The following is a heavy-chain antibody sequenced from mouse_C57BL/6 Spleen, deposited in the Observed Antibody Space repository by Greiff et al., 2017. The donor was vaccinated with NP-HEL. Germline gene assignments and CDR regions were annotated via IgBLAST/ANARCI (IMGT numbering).Heavy chain of an antibody. Sequence: VMLVESGPGLVQPSQSLSITCTVSGFSLTSYGVHWVRQSPGKGLEWLGVIWRGGSTDYNAAFMSRLSITKDNSKSQVFFKMNSLQADDTAIYYCAKRGYDYDGGYAMDYWGQGTSVTVSS. D-gene: IGHD2-4*01. J-gene: IGHJ4*01. CDR3: AKRGYDYDGGYAMDY. V-gene: IGHV2-5*01. CDR2: IWRGGST. CDR1: GFSLTSYG.